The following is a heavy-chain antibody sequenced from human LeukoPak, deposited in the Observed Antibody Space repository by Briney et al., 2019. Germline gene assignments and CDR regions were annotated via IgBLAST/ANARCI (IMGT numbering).Heavy chain of an antibody. CDR2: IYYSGST. V-gene: IGHV4-39*01. J-gene: IGHJ3*01. D-gene: IGHD3-22*01. CDR3: AKAGVRYFDSSGLYAFYF. CDR1: GGSISSTSYY. Sequence: SETLSLTCAVSGGSISSTSYYWAGLRQPPGKGLEWVGTIYYSGSTYHNPSLDSLVTLSDDTSRNQFLLRLSSVDAADTAVYYCAKAGVRYFDSSGLYAFYFWGQGATVTVSS.